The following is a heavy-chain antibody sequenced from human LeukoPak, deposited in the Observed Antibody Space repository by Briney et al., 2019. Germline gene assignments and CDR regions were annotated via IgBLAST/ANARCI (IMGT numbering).Heavy chain of an antibody. CDR3: ARGGPYHYDAFDI. D-gene: IGHD6-25*01. Sequence: GGSLRLSCAASGFTFSSYWMHWVRQAPGKGLVWVSRINSDGSSTSYADSVKGRFTISRDNSKNTLYLQMNSLRAEDTAVYYCARGGPYHYDAFDIWGQGTMVTVSS. J-gene: IGHJ3*02. CDR2: INSDGSST. V-gene: IGHV3-74*01. CDR1: GFTFSSYW.